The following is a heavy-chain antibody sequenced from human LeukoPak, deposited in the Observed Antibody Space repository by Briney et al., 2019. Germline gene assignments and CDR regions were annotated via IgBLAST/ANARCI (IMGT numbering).Heavy chain of an antibody. Sequence: PSETLSLTCTVSGGSISSSSYYWGWLRQPPGQGLEWIGSIYYSGSTYSNPSLHSRVTISVDTSKNQFSLKLSSVTAADTAVYYCARQTVVAATLDYWGQGTLVTVSS. CDR3: ARQTVVAATLDY. D-gene: IGHD2-15*01. CDR1: GGSISSSSYY. V-gene: IGHV4-39*01. CDR2: IYYSGST. J-gene: IGHJ4*02.